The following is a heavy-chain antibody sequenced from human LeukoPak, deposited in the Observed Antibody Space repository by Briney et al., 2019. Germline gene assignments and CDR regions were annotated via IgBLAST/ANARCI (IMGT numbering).Heavy chain of an antibody. CDR1: GGSISSSSYY. CDR3: ARVQQQLVDYYYYYGMDV. Sequence: PETLSLTCTVSGGSISSSSYYWGWIRQPPGKGLEWIGSIYYSGSTYYNPSLKSRVTISVDTSKNQFSLKLSSVTAADTAVYYCARVQQQLVDYYYYYGMDVWGQGTTVTVSS. V-gene: IGHV4-39*01. J-gene: IGHJ6*02. D-gene: IGHD6-13*01. CDR2: IYYSGST.